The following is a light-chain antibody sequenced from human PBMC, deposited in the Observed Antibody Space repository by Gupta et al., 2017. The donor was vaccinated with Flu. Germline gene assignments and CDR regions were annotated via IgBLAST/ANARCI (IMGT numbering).Light chain of an antibody. J-gene: IGKJ1*01. Sequence: DVVLTQSPLSLPVTLGQTASISCKSSEGLVFVDGYTYLHWVHQKPGQSPRRLIYKVSNRDYGVPDRFSGSGSGTEFTLKISRVEADDVGTYYCMHDVRWPWTFGQGTKVEI. CDR3: MHDVRWPWT. V-gene: IGKV2-30*01. CDR1: EGLVFVDGYTY. CDR2: KVS.